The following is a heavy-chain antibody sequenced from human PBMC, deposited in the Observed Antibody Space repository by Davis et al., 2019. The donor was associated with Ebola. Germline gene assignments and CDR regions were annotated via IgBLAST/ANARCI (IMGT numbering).Heavy chain of an antibody. J-gene: IGHJ6*02. D-gene: IGHD1-14*01. Sequence: SVKVSCKASGYTFTSYGISWVRQAPGQGLEWMGGIIPIFGTANYAQNFQGRVTITADKSTSTAYMELSSLRSEDTAVYYCARVREPHYDYYCMDVWGQGTTVTVSS. CDR1: GYTFTSYG. CDR3: ARVREPHYDYYCMDV. V-gene: IGHV1-69*06. CDR2: IIPIFGTA.